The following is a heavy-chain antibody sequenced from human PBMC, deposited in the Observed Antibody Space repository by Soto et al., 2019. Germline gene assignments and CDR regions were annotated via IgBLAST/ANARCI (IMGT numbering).Heavy chain of an antibody. J-gene: IGHJ1*01. CDR3: ARVIGAAGTETEYFQH. CDR1: GFTVSSNY. D-gene: IGHD6-13*01. CDR2: IYSDGST. Sequence: GGSLRLSCAASGFTVSSNYMSWVRQAPGKGLEWDSVIYSDGSTYYADSVKGRFTISRDNSKNTLCLQMNSLRAEDTAVYYCARVIGAAGTETEYFQHWGQGTLVTVSS. V-gene: IGHV3-66*01.